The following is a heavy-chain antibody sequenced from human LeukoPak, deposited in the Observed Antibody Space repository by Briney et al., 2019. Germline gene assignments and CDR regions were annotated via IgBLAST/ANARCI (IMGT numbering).Heavy chain of an antibody. V-gene: IGHV3-11*04. CDR1: GFTFSEYY. Sequence: PGGSLRLSCAASGFTFSEYYMSWIRQAPGKGLEWVSYISSSGSTIYYADSVKGRFTISRDNAKNTLYLQMNSLRAEDTAVYYCAREGNSGWRDDGFDIWGQGTMVTVSS. CDR3: AREGNSGWRDDGFDI. D-gene: IGHD6-19*01. J-gene: IGHJ3*02. CDR2: ISSSGSTI.